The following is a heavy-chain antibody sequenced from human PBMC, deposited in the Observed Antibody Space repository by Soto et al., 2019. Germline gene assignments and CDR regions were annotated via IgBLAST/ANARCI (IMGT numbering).Heavy chain of an antibody. Sequence: QVQLVQSGAEVKKPGSSVKVSCKASGGTFSSYAISWVRQAPGQGLEWMGGIIPIFGTADYAQKFQGRVTITADESPSTAYMELSSLRSDDTAVYYCASHYDSSGYYYRGLDYWGQGTLVTVSS. D-gene: IGHD3-22*01. CDR3: ASHYDSSGYYYRGLDY. V-gene: IGHV1-69*12. CDR2: IIPIFGTA. CDR1: GGTFSSYA. J-gene: IGHJ4*02.